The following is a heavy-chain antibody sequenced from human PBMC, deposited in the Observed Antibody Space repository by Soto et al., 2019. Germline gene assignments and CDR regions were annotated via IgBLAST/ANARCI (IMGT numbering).Heavy chain of an antibody. V-gene: IGHV4-39*01. D-gene: IGHD3-3*02. CDR2: MLYGVST. J-gene: IGHJ4*02. CDR1: GSSINSSGYY. CDR3: ARLPSRHLVDY. Sequence: SSETLSLTCTVSGSSINSSGYYWGWIRQPPGKGLEWIGSMLYGVSTYYNPSLKSRVTVSVDTSKNQLSLNLRSVTAADTAVYYCARLPSRHLVDYWGQGTLVTVSS.